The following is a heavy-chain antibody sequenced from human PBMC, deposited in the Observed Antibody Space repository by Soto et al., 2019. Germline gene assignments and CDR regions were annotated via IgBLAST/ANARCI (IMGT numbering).Heavy chain of an antibody. J-gene: IGHJ6*02. CDR2: IYPGDSDT. CDR3: ARGSGSYYNDYYYGMDV. V-gene: IGHV5-51*01. Sequence: GESLKISCKGSGYSFTSDWIGWVRQMPGKGLEWMGIIYPGDSDTRYSPSFQGQVTISADKSISTAYLQWSSLKASDTAMYYCARGSGSYYNDYYYGMDVWGQGTTVTVSS. D-gene: IGHD3-10*01. CDR1: GYSFTSDW.